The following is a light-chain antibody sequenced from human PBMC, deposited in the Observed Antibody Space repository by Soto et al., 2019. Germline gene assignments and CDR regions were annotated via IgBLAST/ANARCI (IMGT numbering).Light chain of an antibody. V-gene: IGKV1-9*01. CDR1: QRISSY. J-gene: IGKJ2*01. CDR3: LQIHTFLRT. CDR2: GVS. Sequence: DIQLTQSPSFLSASVGDRVTITCRASQRISSYLGWYQQKPGKAPKLLISGVSTLETGVPSRFSGSGSGSEFTLTISSLQPDDFATYYCLQIHTFLRTFGRGTKLEIK.